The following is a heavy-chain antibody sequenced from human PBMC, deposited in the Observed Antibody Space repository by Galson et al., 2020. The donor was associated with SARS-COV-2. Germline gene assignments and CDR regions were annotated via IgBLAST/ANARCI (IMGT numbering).Heavy chain of an antibody. J-gene: IGHJ6*02. D-gene: IGHD1-26*01. Sequence: GESLKISCAASGFTFSSYSMNWVRQAPGKGLEWVSSISSSSSYIYYADSVKGRFTISRDNAKNSLYLQMNSLRAEDTAVYYCARVVGGYSYYYGMDVWGQGTTVTVSS. V-gene: IGHV3-21*01. CDR2: ISSSSSYI. CDR1: GFTFSSYS. CDR3: ARVVGGYSYYYGMDV.